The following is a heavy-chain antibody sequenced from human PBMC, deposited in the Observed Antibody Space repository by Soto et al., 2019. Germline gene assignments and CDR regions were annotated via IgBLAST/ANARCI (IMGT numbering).Heavy chain of an antibody. CDR1: GFAFSNYA. CDR2: IGASGAGT. Sequence: GGSLRLSCAVSGFAFSNYAMSWVRQSPGTGLEWVSGIGASGAGTYYADSVKGRFTISRDNSKNTLHLQMNSLRAEDTAVYYCALRQIGSYFDYWGQGALLTVSS. D-gene: IGHD1-26*01. CDR3: ALRQIGSYFDY. V-gene: IGHV3-23*01. J-gene: IGHJ4*02.